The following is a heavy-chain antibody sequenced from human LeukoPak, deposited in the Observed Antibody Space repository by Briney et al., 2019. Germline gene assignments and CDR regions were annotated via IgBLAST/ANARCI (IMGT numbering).Heavy chain of an antibody. J-gene: IGHJ3*02. D-gene: IGHD4-17*01. CDR2: IWYGGSNK. CDR1: GFTFSSYG. V-gene: IGHV3-33*08. CDR3: AKGDYGGAFDI. Sequence: PGGSLRLSCAASGFTFSSYGMHWVRQAPGKGLEWVAVIWYGGSNKYYADPVKGRFTISRDNSKNTLYLQMNSLRAEDTAVYYCAKGDYGGAFDIWGQGTMVTVSS.